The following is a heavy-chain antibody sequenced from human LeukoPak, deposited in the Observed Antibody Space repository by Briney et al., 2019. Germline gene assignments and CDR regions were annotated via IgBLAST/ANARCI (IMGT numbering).Heavy chain of an antibody. CDR3: ARGGTPGYSSGRIDY. D-gene: IGHD6-19*01. CDR2: IYSAGNT. J-gene: IGHJ4*02. Sequence: PGGSLRLSGVASGFTVSSNYMSWVRKAPGKGLEWASVIYSAGNTYYADSVKGRFTISRHNSENTLYLHMNSLRVEDTAVYFCARGGTPGYSSGRIDYWGQGTLVTVSS. CDR1: GFTVSSNY. V-gene: IGHV3-53*04.